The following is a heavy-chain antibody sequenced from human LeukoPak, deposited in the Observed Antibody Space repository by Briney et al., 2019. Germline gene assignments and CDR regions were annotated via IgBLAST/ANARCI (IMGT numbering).Heavy chain of an antibody. Sequence: GGSLRLSCAASGFTFSSYAMSWVRQAPGKGLEWVSAISGSGGSTYYADSVKGRFTISRDNSKNTLYLQMNSLRAEDTAVCYCARTSGIAAAKTDYWGQGTLVTVSS. CDR1: GFTFSSYA. D-gene: IGHD6-13*01. V-gene: IGHV3-23*01. J-gene: IGHJ4*02. CDR3: ARTSGIAAAKTDY. CDR2: ISGSGGST.